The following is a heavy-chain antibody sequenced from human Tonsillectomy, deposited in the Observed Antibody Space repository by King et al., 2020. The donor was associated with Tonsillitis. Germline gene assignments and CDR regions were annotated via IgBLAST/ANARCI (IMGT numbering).Heavy chain of an antibody. J-gene: IGHJ6*02. D-gene: IGHD3-3*01. Sequence: QLQESGPGLVKSSETLSLTCTVSGGSISGSAYNWGWIRQPPGKGLEWIGSIYESENSYFNPSLKSRVTISLDTSKNQFSLKLSSVTAADTAVYYCARDTLEWLGYGMDVWGQGTTVTVSS. CDR3: ARDTLEWLGYGMDV. V-gene: IGHV4-39*07. CDR2: IYESENS. CDR1: GGSISGSAYN.